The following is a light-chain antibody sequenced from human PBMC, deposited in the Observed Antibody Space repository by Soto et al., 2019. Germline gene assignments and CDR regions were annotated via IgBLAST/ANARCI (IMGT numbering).Light chain of an antibody. V-gene: IGLV2-23*02. Sequence: QSALTQPASVSGSPGQSITISCTGTSSDVGCHNFVSWYQQHPGKVPELMIYEVSKRPSGVSNRFSGSKSGNTASLTISGLQGEDEADYYCYSYVGSISFGGGTKLTVL. CDR1: SSDVGCHNF. CDR2: EVS. CDR3: YSYVGSIS. J-gene: IGLJ2*01.